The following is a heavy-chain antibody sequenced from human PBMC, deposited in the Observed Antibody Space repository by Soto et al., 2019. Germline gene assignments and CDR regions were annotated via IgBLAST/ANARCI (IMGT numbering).Heavy chain of an antibody. CDR2: IHYTGSI. J-gene: IGHJ6*02. CDR1: GGSINFAHYH. CDR3: AREDGGGVRDYYGLDV. V-gene: IGHV4-30-4*01. D-gene: IGHD2-8*02. Sequence: QVQLQESGPGLVKPSQTLSLTCTVSGGSINFAHYHWTWIRQTPAKGLEWIGYIHYTGSISYNPSLQSRLTISADRSKDQVSLKLTPVTAADTAVYFCAREDGGGVRDYYGLDVWGQGITVTVSS.